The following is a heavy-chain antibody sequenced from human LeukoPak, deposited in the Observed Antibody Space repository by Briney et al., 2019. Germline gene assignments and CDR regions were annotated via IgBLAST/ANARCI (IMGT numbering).Heavy chain of an antibody. Sequence: PSETLSLTCTVSGGSISSYYWSWIRQPAGKGLEWIGRIYTSGSTNYNPSLKSRVTMSVDTSKNQFSLKLSAVTAADTAVYYCARDPTKVVVPAAMGSWFDPWGQGTLVTVSS. CDR3: ARDPTKVVVPAAMGSWFDP. J-gene: IGHJ5*02. V-gene: IGHV4-4*07. CDR1: GGSISSYY. D-gene: IGHD2-2*01. CDR2: IYTSGST.